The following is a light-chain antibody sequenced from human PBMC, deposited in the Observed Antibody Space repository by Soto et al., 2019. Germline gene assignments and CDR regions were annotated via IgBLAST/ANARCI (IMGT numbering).Light chain of an antibody. V-gene: IGLV2-11*01. Sequence: QSALTQPRSVSGSTGQSVTISCTGASSDVGDYNYVSWYQQYPGKAPKLVIYDVSKRPSGVPDRFSGSKSGNTASLTISGLQAEDEDYYYCCSFAGSYTFWVFGGGTKLTVL. J-gene: IGLJ3*02. CDR3: CSFAGSYTFWV. CDR2: DVS. CDR1: SSDVGDYNY.